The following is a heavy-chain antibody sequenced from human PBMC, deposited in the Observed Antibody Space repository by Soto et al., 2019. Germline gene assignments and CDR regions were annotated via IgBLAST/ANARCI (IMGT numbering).Heavy chain of an antibody. CDR3: TNQNTPGALTVRGMRRHNRLDP. CDR2: ISGTGGST. J-gene: IGHJ5*02. CDR1: GFNFGTYG. D-gene: IGHD3-10*01. V-gene: IGHV3-23*01. Sequence: EVQLLESGGGLVQPGGSLRLSCVGSGFNFGTYGMSWVRQAPGKGLEWVSGISGTGGSTNYADSVKGRFTISRDNSKSTLFLQMDSLRAEDTAVYYCTNQNTPGALTVRGMRRHNRLDPWGQGTLVIVSS.